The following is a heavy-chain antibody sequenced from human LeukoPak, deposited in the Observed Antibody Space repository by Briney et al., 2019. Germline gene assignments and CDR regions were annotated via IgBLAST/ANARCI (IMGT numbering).Heavy chain of an antibody. CDR1: GGSISSSSYY. Sequence: SETLSLTCTVSGGSISSSSYYWGWIRQPPGKGLEWIGSIYYSGSTYYNPSLKSRVTISVDTSKNQFSLKLSSVTAADTAVYYCARQGEYYDILTGYYWLQLGYWGQGTLVTVSS. J-gene: IGHJ4*02. CDR3: ARQGEYYDILTGYYWLQLGY. V-gene: IGHV4-39*01. CDR2: IYYSGST. D-gene: IGHD3-9*01.